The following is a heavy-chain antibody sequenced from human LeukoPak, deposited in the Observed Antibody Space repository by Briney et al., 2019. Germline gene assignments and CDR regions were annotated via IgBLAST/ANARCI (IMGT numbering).Heavy chain of an antibody. CDR1: GFPFSSYW. V-gene: IGHV3-7*03. J-gene: IGHJ4*02. Sequence: GGSLRLSCAASGFPFSSYWMSWVRPAPGKGLEWVANIKQDGSEKYYLDSVKGRFTISRDNAKNSLYLQMNSLRAEDTAVYYCARDGGGYSYGYSDYWGQGTLVTVSS. D-gene: IGHD5-18*01. CDR2: IKQDGSEK. CDR3: ARDGGGYSYGYSDY.